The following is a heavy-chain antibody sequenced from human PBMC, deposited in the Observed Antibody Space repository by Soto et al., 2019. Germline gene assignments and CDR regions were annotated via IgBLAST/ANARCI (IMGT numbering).Heavy chain of an antibody. CDR1: GFTFSSYG. CDR2: ISYDGSNK. CDR3: AKILQLGDYAYYYYGMDV. J-gene: IGHJ6*02. D-gene: IGHD4-17*01. V-gene: IGHV3-30*18. Sequence: QVQLVESGGGVVQPGRSLRLSCAASGFTFSSYGMHWVRQAPGKGLEWVAVISYDGSNKYYADSVKGRFTISRDNSKNTLYLTMNSRRAEDTAVYYCAKILQLGDYAYYYYGMDVWGQGATVTVSS.